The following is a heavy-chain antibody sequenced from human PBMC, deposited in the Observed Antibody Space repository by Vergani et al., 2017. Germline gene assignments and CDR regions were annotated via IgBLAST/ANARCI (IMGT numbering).Heavy chain of an antibody. V-gene: IGHV1-69*13. CDR1: GGTFSSNS. CDR2: IIPIFGTA. J-gene: IGHJ6*02. D-gene: IGHD1-26*01. Sequence: QGQLAQSGAEVKKPGSSVKVSCQASGGTFSSNSISWVRQAPGKGLEWMGRIIPIFGTANYAQKFQGRVTITADESTSTAYMELRSLSSEDTAVYYCARSNSGSYYGGDYYYYGMDVWGQ. CDR3: ARSNSGSYYGGDYYYYGMDV.